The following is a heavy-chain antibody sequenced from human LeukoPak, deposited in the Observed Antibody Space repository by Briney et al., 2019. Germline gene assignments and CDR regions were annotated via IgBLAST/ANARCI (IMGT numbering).Heavy chain of an antibody. Sequence: PSETLSLTCAVYGGSFSGYYWSWIRQPPGKGLEWIGYIYYSGSTNYNPSLKSRVTISVDTSKNQFSLKLSSVTAADTAVYYCARDPTPLYVNYYYGMDVWGQGTTVTVSS. CDR3: ARDPTPLYVNYYYGMDV. V-gene: IGHV4-59*01. CDR2: IYYSGST. D-gene: IGHD3-16*01. J-gene: IGHJ6*02. CDR1: GGSFSGYY.